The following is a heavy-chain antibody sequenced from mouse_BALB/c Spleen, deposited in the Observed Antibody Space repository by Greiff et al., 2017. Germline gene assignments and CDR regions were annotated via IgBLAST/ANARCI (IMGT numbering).Heavy chain of an antibody. J-gene: IGHJ3*01. Sequence: QVQLQQPGAELVKPGASVKMSCKASGYTFTSYWMHWVKQRPGQGLEWIGVIDPSDSYTSYNQKFKGKATLTVDTSSSTAYMQLSSLTSEDSAVYYCTRGLLGRDCAYWGQGGLVTVSA. CDR3: TRGLLGRDCAY. CDR2: IDPSDSYT. CDR1: GYTFTSYW. V-gene: IGHV1S127*01. D-gene: IGHD4-1*01.